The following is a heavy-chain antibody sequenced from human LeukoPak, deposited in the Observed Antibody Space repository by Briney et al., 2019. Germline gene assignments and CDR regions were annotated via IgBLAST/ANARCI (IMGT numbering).Heavy chain of an antibody. CDR2: ISAHSGTT. D-gene: IGHD6-13*01. V-gene: IGHV1-18*01. CDR3: AREGYRSSSYYFDY. Sequence: ASVRVSCKASGYTFTHYDISWVRQAPGQRLKWMGWISAHSGTTNFAQKLQGRVTMTTDTSTSTAYMELRSLRSDDTAVYYCAREGYRSSSYYFDYWGQGTLVTVSS. CDR1: GYTFTHYD. J-gene: IGHJ4*02.